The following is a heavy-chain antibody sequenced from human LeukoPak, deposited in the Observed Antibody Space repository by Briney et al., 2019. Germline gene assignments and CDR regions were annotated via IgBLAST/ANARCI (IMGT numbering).Heavy chain of an antibody. D-gene: IGHD1-26*01. V-gene: IGHV3-7*01. J-gene: IGHJ6*02. CDR1: GFTFSSYW. CDR3: ARPKGSGSYSYYYYGMDV. Sequence: GGSLRLSCTVSGFTFSSYWMSWVRQAPGKGLEWVANIKQDGSEKYYADSVKGRFTISRDNAKNSLYLQMNSLRAEDTAVYYCARPKGSGSYSYYYYGMDVWGQGTTVTVSS. CDR2: IKQDGSEK.